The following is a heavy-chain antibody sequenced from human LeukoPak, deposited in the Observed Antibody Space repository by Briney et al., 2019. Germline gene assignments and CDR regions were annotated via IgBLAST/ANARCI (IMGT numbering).Heavy chain of an antibody. J-gene: IGHJ4*02. CDR2: LYYSGST. V-gene: IGHV4-39*07. D-gene: IGHD2-2*01. Sequence: WVRQAPGKGLEWIGSLYYSGSTYYHPSLKSRVTISVDTSKNQFSLKLSSVTAADTAVYYCAREGAFGVVVVPGAIDYWGQGTLVTVSS. CDR3: AREGAFGVVVVPGAIDY.